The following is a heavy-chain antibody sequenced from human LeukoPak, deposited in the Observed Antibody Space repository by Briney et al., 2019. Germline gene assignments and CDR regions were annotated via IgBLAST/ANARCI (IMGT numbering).Heavy chain of an antibody. V-gene: IGHV3-23*01. Sequence: GGSLRLSCAASGFTFRNYAMTWVRQAPGKGLEWVSGIGATGVSTHYADSVRGRFTISRDNSKNSLYLQMNSLRVEDTAIYYCTIPGGGYWGQGTLVTVSS. CDR1: GFTFRNYA. D-gene: IGHD1-26*01. J-gene: IGHJ4*02. CDR3: TIPGGGY. CDR2: IGATGVST.